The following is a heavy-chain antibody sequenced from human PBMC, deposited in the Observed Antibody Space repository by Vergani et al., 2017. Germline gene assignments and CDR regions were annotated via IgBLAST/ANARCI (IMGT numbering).Heavy chain of an antibody. Sequence: QVQLVQSGAEVKKPGASVKVSCKASGYTFTGYYMHWVRQAPGQGLEWMGWINPNSGGTNYAQKFQGRVTMTRDTSIRTAYMELSRLRSDDTAVYYCARDLAPIVVVPAAMARPYYYYYGMDVWGQGTTVTVSS. CDR1: GYTFTGYY. D-gene: IGHD2-2*01. CDR3: ARDLAPIVVVPAAMARPYYYYYGMDV. J-gene: IGHJ6*02. V-gene: IGHV1-2*02. CDR2: INPNSGGT.